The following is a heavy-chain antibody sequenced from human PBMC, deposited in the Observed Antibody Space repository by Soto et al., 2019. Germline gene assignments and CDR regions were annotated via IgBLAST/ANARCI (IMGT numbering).Heavy chain of an antibody. J-gene: IGHJ4*01. CDR3: ARDSGKGAYFDY. Sequence: EVQLVESGGGLVQPRGSQRLSCVASGFTFSDHYMDWVRQAPGKGLEWVGRIRNKANSYTTDYAASVKGRFTISRDDSKDSLYLQMNSLKTEDTAIYYCARDSGKGAYFDYWGHGTLATVSS. CDR2: IRNKANSYTT. D-gene: IGHD1-26*01. V-gene: IGHV3-72*01. CDR1: GFTFSDHY.